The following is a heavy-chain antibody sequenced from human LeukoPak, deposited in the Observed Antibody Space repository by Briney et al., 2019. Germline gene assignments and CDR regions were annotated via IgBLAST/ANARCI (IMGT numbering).Heavy chain of an antibody. D-gene: IGHD4-17*01. CDR3: ARDYYGDYYFDY. Sequence: GGSLRLSCAASGFTFSTYTMNWVRQAPGKGLEWVSSISSTSSYIYYADSVKGRFTLSRDNAKNSLYLQMNSLRAEDTAVYFCARDYYGDYYFDYWGQGTLVTVSS. CDR1: GFTFSTYT. J-gene: IGHJ4*02. V-gene: IGHV3-21*01. CDR2: ISSTSSYI.